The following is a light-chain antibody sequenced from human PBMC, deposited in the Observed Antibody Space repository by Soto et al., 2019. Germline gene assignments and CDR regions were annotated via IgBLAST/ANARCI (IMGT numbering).Light chain of an antibody. CDR3: QQYNDYPWT. CDR1: QSISSW. J-gene: IGKJ1*01. V-gene: IGKV1-5*01. Sequence: QSPSTLSASVGDRVTITCRASQSISSWLAWYQQRPGQAPKLLIYDASDLDSGVPPRFSGSGSETEFTLTISSLQPGDFATYYCQQYNDYPWTFGQGTKVDIK. CDR2: DAS.